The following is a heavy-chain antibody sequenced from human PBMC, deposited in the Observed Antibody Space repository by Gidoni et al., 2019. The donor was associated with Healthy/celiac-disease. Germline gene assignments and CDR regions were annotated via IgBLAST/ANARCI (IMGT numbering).Heavy chain of an antibody. D-gene: IGHD5-12*01. Sequence: QVQLVESGGGVVQPGRSLRLSCAASGFTFSSYGMHWVRQAPGKGLEWVAVISYDGSNKYYADSVKGRFTISRDNSKNTLYLQMNSLRAEDTAVYYCAKGWDGYDPSDAFDIWGQGTMVTVSS. V-gene: IGHV3-30*18. J-gene: IGHJ3*02. CDR1: GFTFSSYG. CDR3: AKGWDGYDPSDAFDI. CDR2: ISYDGSNK.